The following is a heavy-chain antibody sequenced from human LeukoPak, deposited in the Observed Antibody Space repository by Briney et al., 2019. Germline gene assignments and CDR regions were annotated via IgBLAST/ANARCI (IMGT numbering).Heavy chain of an antibody. CDR2: IYYSGST. CDR1: GGSISSYY. J-gene: IGHJ6*02. Sequence: SETLSLTCTVSGGSISSYYWSWIRQPPGKGLEWIGYIYYSGSTNYNPSLKSRVTISVDTSKNQFSLKLSSVTTADTAVYYCARGRKGSGYFPTQTYYYYGMDVWGQGTTVTVSS. V-gene: IGHV4-59*12. CDR3: ARGRKGSGYFPTQTYYYYGMDV. D-gene: IGHD3-3*01.